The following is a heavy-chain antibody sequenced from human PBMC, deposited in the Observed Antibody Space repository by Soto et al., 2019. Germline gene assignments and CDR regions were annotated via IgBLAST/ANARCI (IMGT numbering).Heavy chain of an antibody. CDR2: ISRSGNT. J-gene: IGHJ4*02. CDR1: GGSISSGGYY. V-gene: IGHV4-30-4*01. Sequence: PSETLSLTCTVSGGSISSGGYYWTWIRQPPGKGLEWIGYISRSGNTYYNSSLKSRVTISEDTSKNQFSLRLSSMTAADTAVYYCARHNYGSGSTYFDYWGQGTLVTVSS. D-gene: IGHD3-10*01. CDR3: ARHNYGSGSTYFDY.